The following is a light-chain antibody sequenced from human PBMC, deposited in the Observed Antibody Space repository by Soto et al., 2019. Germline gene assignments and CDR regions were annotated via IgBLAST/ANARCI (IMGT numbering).Light chain of an antibody. J-gene: IGLJ1*01. CDR1: SSNIGSNT. CDR2: TNN. V-gene: IGLV1-44*01. CDR3: AAWDDSLNGFV. Sequence: QSVLTQPPSASGAPGQRVTISCSGRSSNIGSNTVNWYQQLPGTAPKLLIYTNNQRPSGVRDRFSGSRSGTSASLAISGLQSEGEADYYCAAWDDSLNGFVFGTGTKVTVL.